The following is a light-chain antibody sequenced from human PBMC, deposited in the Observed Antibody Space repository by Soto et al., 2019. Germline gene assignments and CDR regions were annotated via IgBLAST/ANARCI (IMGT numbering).Light chain of an antibody. CDR1: QSVSNNY. Sequence: EIVLTQSPGTLPLSPMEIATLSFMASQSVSNNYLAWYQQKPGQAPRLLIYGASNRATGIPDRFSGSGSGTDFTLTISRLETEDFAVYYCQQYGSSGTFGQGTKVDIK. CDR2: GAS. V-gene: IGKV3-20*01. J-gene: IGKJ1*01. CDR3: QQYGSSGT.